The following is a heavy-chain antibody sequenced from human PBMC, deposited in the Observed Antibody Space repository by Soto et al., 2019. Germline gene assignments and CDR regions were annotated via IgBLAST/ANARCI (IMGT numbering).Heavy chain of an antibody. Sequence: EVQLVESGGVVVQPGGSLRLSCAASGFTFDDYTMHWVRQAPGKGLEWVSLISWDGGSTNYADSVKGRFTISRDNSKNSLYLQMNSLRTEDTALYYCAKDYAVAGTTAIDYWGQGTLVTVSS. CDR3: AKDYAVAGTTAIDY. D-gene: IGHD6-19*01. CDR1: GFTFDDYT. J-gene: IGHJ4*02. CDR2: ISWDGGST. V-gene: IGHV3-43*01.